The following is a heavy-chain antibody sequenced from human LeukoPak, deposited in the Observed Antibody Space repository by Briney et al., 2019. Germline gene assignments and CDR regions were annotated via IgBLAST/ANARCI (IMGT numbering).Heavy chain of an antibody. V-gene: IGHV4-39*01. CDR1: GGPISSSSYY. Sequence: SETLSLTCTVSGGPISSSSYYWGWIRQPPGKGLEWIGSIYYSGSTYYNPSLKSRVTISVDTSKNQFSLKLSSVTAADTAVYCCARPQALQVGATPYYFDYWGQGTLVTVSS. CDR2: IYYSGST. CDR3: ARPQALQVGATPYYFDY. D-gene: IGHD1-26*01. J-gene: IGHJ4*02.